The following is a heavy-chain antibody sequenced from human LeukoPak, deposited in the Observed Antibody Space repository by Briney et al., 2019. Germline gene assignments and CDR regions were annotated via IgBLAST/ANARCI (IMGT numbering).Heavy chain of an antibody. J-gene: IGHJ6*02. V-gene: IGHV3-53*01. CDR1: GFTVSSNY. CDR3: ARDLPPVVPAAIGLGMDV. Sequence: PGGSLRLSCAASGFTVSSNYMSWVRQAPGKGLEWVSVIYSGGSTYYADSVKGRFTISRDNSKNTLYLQMNGLRAEDTAVYYCARDLPPVVPAAIGLGMDVWGQGTTVTVSS. D-gene: IGHD2-2*01. CDR2: IYSGGST.